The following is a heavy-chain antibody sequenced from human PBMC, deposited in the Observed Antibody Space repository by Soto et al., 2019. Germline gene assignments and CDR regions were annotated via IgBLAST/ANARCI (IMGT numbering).Heavy chain of an antibody. CDR3: ARGGEILPNNWFDP. CDR1: GGSISSGGYY. V-gene: IGHV4-31*03. CDR2: IYYSGST. J-gene: IGHJ5*02. D-gene: IGHD3-10*01. Sequence: SETLSLTCTVSGGSISSGGYYWSWIRQHPGKGLEWIGYIYYSGSTYYNPSLKSRVTISVDTSKNQFSLKLSSVTAADTAVYYCARGGEILPNNWFDPWGQGTLVTVSS.